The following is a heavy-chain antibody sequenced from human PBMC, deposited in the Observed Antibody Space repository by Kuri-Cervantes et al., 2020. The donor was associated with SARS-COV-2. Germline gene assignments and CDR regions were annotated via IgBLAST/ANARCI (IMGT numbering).Heavy chain of an antibody. J-gene: IGHJ4*02. CDR3: ARDLAGGYGSGSEFDY. Sequence: GESLKISCAASGFTFSDYYMSWIRQAPGKGLEWVSSIRPSGGSKFYADSVKGRFTISRDNAKNTLYLQMNSLRAEDTAVYYCARDLAGGYGSGSEFDYWGQGTLVTVSS. CDR2: IRPSGGSK. CDR1: GFTFSDYY. V-gene: IGHV3-11*04. D-gene: IGHD3-10*01.